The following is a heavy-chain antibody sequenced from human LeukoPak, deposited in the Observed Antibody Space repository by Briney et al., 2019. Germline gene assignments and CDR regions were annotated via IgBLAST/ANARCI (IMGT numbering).Heavy chain of an antibody. D-gene: IGHD3-10*01. CDR3: ARDRQYYYGSGRRDYFDY. V-gene: IGHV3-21*01. J-gene: IGHJ4*02. CDR2: ISSSSSYI. CDR1: GFTFSSYS. Sequence: GGSLRLSCAASGFTFSSYSMNWVRQAPGKGLEWVSSISSSSSYIYYADSVKGRFTISRDNAKNSLYLQMNSLRAEDTAVYYCARDRQYYYGSGRRDYFDYWGQGTLVTVSS.